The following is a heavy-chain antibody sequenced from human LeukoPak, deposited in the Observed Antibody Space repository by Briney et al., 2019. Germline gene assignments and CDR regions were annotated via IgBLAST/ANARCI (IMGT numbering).Heavy chain of an antibody. V-gene: IGHV3-23*01. J-gene: IGHJ4*02. CDR2: ISVSGNT. Sequence: GGSLRLSCAASGFTLSSYAMSWVREGPGMGLEWVSAISVSGNTYHADSVKGRFTISRDSYKNTLYLQMNSLRAEDAAVYYCAKAPVTTCSGAYCYPFDYWGQGTLFTVSS. CDR3: AKAPVTTCSGAYCYPFDY. CDR1: GFTLSSYA. D-gene: IGHD2-15*01.